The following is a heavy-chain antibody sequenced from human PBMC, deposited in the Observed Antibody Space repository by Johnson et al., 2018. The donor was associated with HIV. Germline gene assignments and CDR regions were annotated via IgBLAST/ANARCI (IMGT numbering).Heavy chain of an antibody. CDR1: GFTFDDYG. Sequence: VQLVESGGGVVRPGGSLRLSCVASGFTFDDYGMTWVRQAPGKGLEWVANIKQDGSEKYYVDSVKGRFTISRDNAKNSLYLQMNSLRAEDTAVYYCARALYYYDRGDAFDIWGQGTMVTVSS. CDR3: ARALYYYDRGDAFDI. CDR2: IKQDGSEK. D-gene: IGHD3-22*01. V-gene: IGHV3-7*01. J-gene: IGHJ3*02.